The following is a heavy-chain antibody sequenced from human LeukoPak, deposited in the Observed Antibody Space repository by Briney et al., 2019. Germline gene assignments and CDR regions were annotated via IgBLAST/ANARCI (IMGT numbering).Heavy chain of an antibody. CDR1: GGSISGYF. CDR2: VYTSGTT. J-gene: IGHJ4*02. CDR3: ARGTEKTRISGYYSFDH. D-gene: IGHD5-12*01. V-gene: IGHV4-4*07. Sequence: SETLSLTCTVSGGSISGYFWTWIRQPAGKELEWIGRVYTSGTTYYNPSLESRVTIPLDTFNNQFSLRVTSVTAADTAIYYCARGTEKTRISGYYSFDHWGRGLLVTVSS.